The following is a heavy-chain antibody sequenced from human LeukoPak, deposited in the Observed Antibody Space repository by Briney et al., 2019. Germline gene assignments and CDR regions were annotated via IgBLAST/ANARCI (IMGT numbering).Heavy chain of an antibody. CDR2: ISSSSSYK. Sequence: GGSLRLSCAASGFTFSSYSMNWVRQAPGKGLEWVSSISSSSSYKYYADPVKGRFTISRDNAKNSLYLQMNSLRAEDTAVYYCARDPIAGAFDTWGQGTMVTVSS. CDR3: ARDPIAGAFDT. CDR1: GFTFSSYS. D-gene: IGHD2-21*01. V-gene: IGHV3-21*01. J-gene: IGHJ3*02.